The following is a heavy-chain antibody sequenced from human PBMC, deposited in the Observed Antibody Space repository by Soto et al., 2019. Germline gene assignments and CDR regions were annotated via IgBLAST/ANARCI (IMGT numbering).Heavy chain of an antibody. V-gene: IGHV3-33*06. CDR3: AKDQVVITMIVVVITFPFGGFDY. CDR2: IWYDGSNK. J-gene: IGHJ4*02. D-gene: IGHD3-22*01. Sequence: GGSLRLSCAASGFTFSSYGMHWARQAPGKGLEWVAGIWYDGSNKYYADSVKGRFTISRDNSKNTLYLQMNSLRAEDTAVYYCAKDQVVITMIVVVITFPFGGFDYWGQGTLVTVSS. CDR1: GFTFSSYG.